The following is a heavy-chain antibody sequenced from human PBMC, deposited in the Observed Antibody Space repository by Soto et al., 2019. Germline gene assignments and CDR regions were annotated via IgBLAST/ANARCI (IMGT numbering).Heavy chain of an antibody. CDR2: IYYSGGT. D-gene: IGHD2-15*01. V-gene: IGHV4-61*01. CDR3: GRDPGYCSGGICYSAGGWFDP. J-gene: IGHJ5*02. Sequence: SETLSLTCTVSGGSISSTSYYWNWIRQPPGKGLEWIGFIYYSGGTNYNPSLKSRVTISVDTSKNQFSLKLNSVTAADTAVYYCGRDPGYCSGGICYSAGGWFDPWGQGTLVTVSS. CDR1: GGSISSTSYY.